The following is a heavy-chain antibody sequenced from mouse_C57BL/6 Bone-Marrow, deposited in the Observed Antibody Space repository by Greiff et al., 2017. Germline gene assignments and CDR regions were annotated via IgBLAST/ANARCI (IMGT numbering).Heavy chain of an antibody. J-gene: IGHJ1*03. CDR3: ARSGGYYYGSSYGYFDV. D-gene: IGHD1-1*01. Sequence: VQLQQSGPELVKPGASVKIPCKASGYAFSSSWMNWVKPRPGKGLEWIGRIYPGDGDTNYNGKFKGKATLTADKSSRTAYMQLSSLTSEDSAVYFCARSGGYYYGSSYGYFDVWGTGTTVTVSS. CDR2: IYPGDGDT. V-gene: IGHV1-82*01. CDR1: GYAFSSSW.